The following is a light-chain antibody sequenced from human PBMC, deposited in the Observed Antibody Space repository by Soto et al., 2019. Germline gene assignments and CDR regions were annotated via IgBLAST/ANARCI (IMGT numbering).Light chain of an antibody. J-gene: IGKJ3*01. CDR3: RQRSNWPPLFT. CDR1: QSVSSY. CDR2: DAS. Sequence: EIVLTQSPATLSLSPGERATLSCRASQSVSSYLAWYQQKPGQAPRLLIYDASNRATGIPARFSGSGSGTDFTIPISSLKTEDFAVYYCRQRSNWPPLFTFGPGTKVDIK. V-gene: IGKV3-11*01.